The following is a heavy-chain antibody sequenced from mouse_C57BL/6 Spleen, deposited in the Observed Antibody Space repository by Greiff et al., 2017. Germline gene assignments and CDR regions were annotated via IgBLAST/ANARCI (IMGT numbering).Heavy chain of an antibody. V-gene: IGHV1-82*01. J-gene: IGHJ1*03. CDR1: GYAFSSSW. Sequence: QVQLQQSGPELVKPGASVKISCKASGYAFSSSWMNWVKQRPGKGLEWIGRIYPGGGDTNYNGKFKGKATLTADKSSSTGYMQLSSLTSEDSAVYFCARVCYDYDGYFDDWGKGTTVTVSS. D-gene: IGHD2-4*01. CDR3: ARVCYDYDGYFDD. CDR2: IYPGGGDT.